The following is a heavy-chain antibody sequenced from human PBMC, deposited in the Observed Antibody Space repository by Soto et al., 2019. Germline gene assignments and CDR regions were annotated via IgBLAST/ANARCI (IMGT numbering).Heavy chain of an antibody. V-gene: IGHV3-23*01. CDR3: ANSAGLTYPRSPRSYYDFWSGYFPDAFDI. CDR2: ISGSGGST. D-gene: IGHD3-3*01. CDR1: GFTFSSYA. Sequence: EVQLLESGGGLVQPGGSLRLSCAASGFTFSSYAMSWVRQAPGKGLEWVSAISGSGGSTYYADSVKGRFTISRDNSKNTLYLQMNSLRAEDTAVYYCANSAGLTYPRSPRSYYDFWSGYFPDAFDIWGQGTMVTVSS. J-gene: IGHJ3*02.